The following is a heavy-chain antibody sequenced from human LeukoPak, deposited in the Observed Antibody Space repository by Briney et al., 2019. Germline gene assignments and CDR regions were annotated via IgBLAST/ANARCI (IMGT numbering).Heavy chain of an antibody. D-gene: IGHD6-13*01. J-gene: IGHJ4*02. CDR2: ISAYSGNT. Sequence: GASVKVPCKASGYTFTSYGISWVRQAPGQGLEWMGWISAYSGNTNYAQKLQGRVTMTTDTSTSTAYMELRSLRADDTAVYYCAREEGPRIAAAGTFDYWGQGTLVTVSS. V-gene: IGHV1-18*01. CDR3: AREEGPRIAAAGTFDY. CDR1: GYTFTSYG.